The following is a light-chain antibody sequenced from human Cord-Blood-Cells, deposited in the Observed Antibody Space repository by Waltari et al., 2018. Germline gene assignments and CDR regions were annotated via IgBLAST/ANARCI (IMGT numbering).Light chain of an antibody. CDR1: QSVSSN. CDR2: GAS. Sequence: EIVMTQSPATLSVSPGARATLSCRASQSVSSNLAWYQQKPRQAPRLLIYGASTRATGIPARFSGSGSGTEFTLTISSLQSEDFAVYYCQQYNNWPPGTFGQGTKVEIK. J-gene: IGKJ1*01. CDR3: QQYNNWPPGT. V-gene: IGKV3-15*01.